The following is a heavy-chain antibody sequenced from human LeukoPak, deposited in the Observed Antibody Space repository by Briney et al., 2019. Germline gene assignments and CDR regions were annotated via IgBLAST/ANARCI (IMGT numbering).Heavy chain of an antibody. Sequence: ASVKVSCKASGYTFTSYDINWVRQATGQGLEWMGWMNPNSGNTGYAQKFQGRVTMTRNTSISTAYMELSSLRSEDTAVYYCATSPTSHWFSYFDYWGQGTLVTVSS. CDR3: ATSPTSHWFSYFDY. V-gene: IGHV1-8*01. CDR1: GYTFTSYD. CDR2: MNPNSGNT. J-gene: IGHJ4*02. D-gene: IGHD3-9*01.